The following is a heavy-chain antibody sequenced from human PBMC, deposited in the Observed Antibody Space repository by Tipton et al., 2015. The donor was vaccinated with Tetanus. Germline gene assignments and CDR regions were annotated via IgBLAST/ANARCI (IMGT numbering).Heavy chain of an antibody. Sequence: GLVKPSETLSLTCGVSGGSFSGNYWSWIRQPPGKGLEWIGEINHRGGTMYNPSLKSRVTISGDTSKNQFSLNLTSVTAADTAVYYCARDQGGGRVVRLNWLDPWGQGTLVTVSS. D-gene: IGHD6-6*01. CDR3: ARDQGGGRVVRLNWLDP. V-gene: IGHV4-34*01. CDR2: INHRGGT. CDR1: GGSFSGNY. J-gene: IGHJ5*02.